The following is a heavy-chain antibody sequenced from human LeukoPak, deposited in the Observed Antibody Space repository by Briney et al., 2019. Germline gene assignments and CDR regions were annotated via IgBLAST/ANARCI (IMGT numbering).Heavy chain of an antibody. V-gene: IGHV6-1*01. CDR3: AREEESSGWSFAY. D-gene: IGHD6-19*01. J-gene: IGHJ4*02. Sequence: SQTLSLTCAISGDSVSSNSAAWNWIRQSPSRGLEWLGRTFYRSKWYNDYIVSVESRININPDTSKNQFSLQLKSVTPEDTAMYYCAREEESSGWSFAYWGQGILVTVSS. CDR2: TFYRSKWYN. CDR1: GDSVSSNSAA.